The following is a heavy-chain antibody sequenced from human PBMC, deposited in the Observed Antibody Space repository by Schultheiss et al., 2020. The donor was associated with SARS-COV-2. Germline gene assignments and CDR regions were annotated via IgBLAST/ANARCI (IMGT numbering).Heavy chain of an antibody. Sequence: SCAASGFRFSNYAMHWVRQAPGKGLEWVSGISWNSGSIGYADSVKGRFTISRDNAKNSLYLQMNSLRAEDTALYYCAKAPLPVAGRGYYFDYWGQGTLVTVSS. CDR3: AKAPLPVAGRGYYFDY. J-gene: IGHJ4*02. CDR2: ISWNSGSI. D-gene: IGHD6-19*01. V-gene: IGHV3-9*01. CDR1: GFRFSNYA.